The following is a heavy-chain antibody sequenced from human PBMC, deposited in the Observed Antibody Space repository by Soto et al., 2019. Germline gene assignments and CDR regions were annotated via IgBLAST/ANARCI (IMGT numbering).Heavy chain of an antibody. CDR3: ARDHGIAAAGTRLCDY. D-gene: IGHD6-13*01. J-gene: IGHJ4*02. CDR1: GFTFSSYG. Sequence: QVQLVESGGGVVQPGRSLRLSCAASGFTFSSYGMHWVRQAPGKGLEWVAVIWYDGSNKYYADSVKGRFTISRDNSKNTLYLQMNSLRAEDTAVYYCARDHGIAAAGTRLCDYCGQGTLVTVSS. V-gene: IGHV3-33*01. CDR2: IWYDGSNK.